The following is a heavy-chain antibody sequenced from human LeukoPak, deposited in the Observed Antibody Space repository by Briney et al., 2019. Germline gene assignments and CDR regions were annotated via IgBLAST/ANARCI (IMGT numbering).Heavy chain of an antibody. V-gene: IGHV1-69*05. CDR2: IIPIFGTA. J-gene: IGHJ4*02. CDR1: GVTLSTYA. CDR3: ARESSSHYNAIDY. D-gene: IGHD6-13*01. Sequence: GSSVKVSFTASGVTLSTYAISWVRQAPGQGLEWMGGIIPIFGTANYAQKFQGRVTITTDESTSTAYMELSSLRSEDTAVYYCARESSSHYNAIDYWGQGTLVTVSS.